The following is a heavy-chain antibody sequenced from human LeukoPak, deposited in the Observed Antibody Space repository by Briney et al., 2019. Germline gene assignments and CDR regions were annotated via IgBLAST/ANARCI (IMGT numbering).Heavy chain of an antibody. CDR1: GYTFTGSY. V-gene: IGHV1-2*02. D-gene: IGHD7-27*01. CDR2: INPNSGGT. Sequence: GASVKVSCKASGYTFTGSYMHWVRQAPGQGLEWMGWINPNSGGTNYAQKFQGRVTMTRDTSVTTAYMELSSLRSEDTAVYYCARAAHLTEYYGMDVWGQGTTVTVSS. CDR3: ARAAHLTEYYGMDV. J-gene: IGHJ6*02.